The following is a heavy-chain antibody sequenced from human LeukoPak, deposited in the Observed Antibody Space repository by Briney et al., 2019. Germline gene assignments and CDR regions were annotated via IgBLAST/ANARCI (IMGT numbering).Heavy chain of an antibody. J-gene: IGHJ6*03. D-gene: IGHD3-3*01. CDR1: GGSISSYY. Sequence: SETLSLTCTVSGGSISSYYWSWIRRPVGKGREWSGRIYSSGSTNYNPSLKSRVTMSVDTSKNQFSLRLSSVTAADTAVYYCARVAVFGVVSSDYYYYYMDVWGKGTTVTVSS. CDR3: ARVAVFGVVSSDYYYYYMDV. CDR2: IYSSGST. V-gene: IGHV4-4*07.